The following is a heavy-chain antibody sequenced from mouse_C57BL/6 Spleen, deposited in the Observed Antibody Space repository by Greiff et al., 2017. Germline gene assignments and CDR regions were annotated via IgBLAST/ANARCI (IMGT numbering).Heavy chain of an antibody. CDR1: GFSLTSYG. CDR2: IWSGGST. Sequence: QVQLQQSGPGLVQPSQSLSITCTVSGFSLTSYGVHWVRQSPGKGLEWLGVIWSGGSTDYNAAFISRLSISKDNSKSQVFFKMNSMQANDTAIYYCDRNEGITTVVYYYAMDYWGQGTSVTVSS. V-gene: IGHV2-2*02. D-gene: IGHD1-1*01. CDR3: DRNEGITTVVYYYAMDY. J-gene: IGHJ4*01.